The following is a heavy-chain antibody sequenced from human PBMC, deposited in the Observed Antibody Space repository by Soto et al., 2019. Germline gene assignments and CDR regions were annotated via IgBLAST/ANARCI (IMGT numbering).Heavy chain of an antibody. CDR2: GYYSGST. Sequence: SETLSLTCTVSGGSISSSSYYWGWIRQPPGKGLEYIGSGYYSGSTYYSPSLKSRVTISVDTSKNQFSLKLSSVTAADTAVYYCASSTVRSNWYFHYWGQGTLVTVSS. J-gene: IGHJ4*02. V-gene: IGHV4-39*01. CDR3: ASSTVRSNWYFHY. D-gene: IGHD2-8*01. CDR1: GGSISSSSYY.